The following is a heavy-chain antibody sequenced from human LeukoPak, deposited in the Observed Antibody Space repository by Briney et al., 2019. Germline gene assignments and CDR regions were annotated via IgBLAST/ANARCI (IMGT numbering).Heavy chain of an antibody. Sequence: SETLSLTCTVSGGSLSSYYWSWIRQPPGKGLEWIGYIYYSGSTNYNPSLKSRVTISVDTSKNQFSLKLSSVTAADTAVYYCARSCSGGSCFGDAFDIWGQGTMVTVSS. D-gene: IGHD2-15*01. V-gene: IGHV4-59*01. J-gene: IGHJ3*02. CDR1: GGSLSSYY. CDR2: IYYSGST. CDR3: ARSCSGGSCFGDAFDI.